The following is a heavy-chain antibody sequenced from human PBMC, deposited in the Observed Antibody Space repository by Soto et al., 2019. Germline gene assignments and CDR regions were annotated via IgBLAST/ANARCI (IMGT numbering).Heavy chain of an antibody. Sequence: QVQLVESGGGVVQPGRSLRLSCAASGFTFSSYTMHWVRQAPGKGLDWVAVISHEGNNRYYADSVKGRFTIPRDNSKNTVYLQMNSLIGEDTAVYYCASRDFHGSGSYSPDNWGQGTLVTVSS. CDR2: ISHEGNNR. J-gene: IGHJ4*02. CDR3: ASRDFHGSGSYSPDN. CDR1: GFTFSSYT. V-gene: IGHV3-30-3*01. D-gene: IGHD3-10*01.